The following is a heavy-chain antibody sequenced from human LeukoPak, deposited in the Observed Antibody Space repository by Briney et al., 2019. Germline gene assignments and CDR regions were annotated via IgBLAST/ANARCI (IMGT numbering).Heavy chain of an antibody. J-gene: IGHJ4*02. D-gene: IGHD4-23*01. CDR3: AREETTVVAFDY. CDR1: GGSISSSSYY. Sequence: ETLSLTCTVFGGSISSSSYYWGWIRQPPGKGLEWIGSIYYSGSTYYNPSLKSRVTISVDTSKNQFSLKLSSVTAADTAVYYCAREETTVVAFDYWGQGTLVTVSS. CDR2: IYYSGST. V-gene: IGHV4-39*07.